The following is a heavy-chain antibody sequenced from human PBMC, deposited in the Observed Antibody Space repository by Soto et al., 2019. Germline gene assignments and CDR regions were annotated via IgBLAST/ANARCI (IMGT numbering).Heavy chain of an antibody. V-gene: IGHV3-23*01. CDR2: ISGSGGST. CDR3: AKDSSGCSGSYVYDY. Sequence: GGSLRLSRAASGFTFSSYAMSWVRQAPGKGLEWVSAISGSGGSTYYADSVKGRFTISRDNSKNTLYLQMNSLRAEDTAVYYCAKDSSGCSGSYVYDYWGQGTLVTVSS. CDR1: GFTFSSYA. D-gene: IGHD3-10*02. J-gene: IGHJ4*02.